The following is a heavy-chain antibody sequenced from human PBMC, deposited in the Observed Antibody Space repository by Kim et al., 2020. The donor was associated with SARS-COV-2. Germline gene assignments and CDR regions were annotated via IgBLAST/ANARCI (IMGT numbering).Heavy chain of an antibody. J-gene: IGHJ2*01. V-gene: IGHV3-23*01. D-gene: IGHD6-19*01. CDR3: AKDQFSTYSSGWYSWYFDL. Sequence: GVSLRLSCAASGFTFSSYAMSWVRQAPGKGLEWVSAISGSGGSPYYADSVKGRFTISRDNSKNTLYLQMNSLRAEDTAVYYCAKDQFSTYSSGWYSWYFDLWGRGTLFTVSS. CDR2: ISGSGGSP. CDR1: GFTFSSYA.